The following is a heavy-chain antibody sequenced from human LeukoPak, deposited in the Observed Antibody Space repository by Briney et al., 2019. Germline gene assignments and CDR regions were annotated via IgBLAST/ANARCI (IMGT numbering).Heavy chain of an antibody. CDR1: GYTFISYA. CDR2: IGGYTGAT. Sequence: ASVKVSCKASGYTFISYAITWVRQAPGQGLEWMGWIGGYTGATHYSVKLQDRLTVTTDTSTNTAYMELRSLRSADTAVYFCARDTPGLAKLFDYWGQGTLVTVSS. V-gene: IGHV1-18*01. D-gene: IGHD2-15*01. J-gene: IGHJ4*02. CDR3: ARDTPGLAKLFDY.